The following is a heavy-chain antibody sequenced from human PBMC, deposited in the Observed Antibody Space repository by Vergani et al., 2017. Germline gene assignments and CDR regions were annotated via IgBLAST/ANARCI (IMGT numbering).Heavy chain of an antibody. D-gene: IGHD3-16*01. Sequence: QVQLVQSGAEVKKPGASVKVSCKASGYTFTGYYMHWVRQAPGQGLAWMGWINPNSGGTNYAQKLQGRVTMTRDTSISTAYMERSRLRSDDTAVYYCARGLHGGDYWGQGTLVTVSS. J-gene: IGHJ4*02. CDR2: INPNSGGT. V-gene: IGHV1-2*02. CDR3: ARGLHGGDY. CDR1: GYTFTGYY.